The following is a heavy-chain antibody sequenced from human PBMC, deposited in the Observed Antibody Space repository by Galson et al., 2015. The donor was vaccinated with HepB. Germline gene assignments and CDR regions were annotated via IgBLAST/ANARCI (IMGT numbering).Heavy chain of an antibody. CDR2: ISSSSSYI. J-gene: IGHJ4*02. CDR1: GFTFSSYA. V-gene: IGHV3-21*01. Sequence: SLRLSCAASGFTFSSYAMSWVRQAPGKGLEWVSSISSSSSYIYYADSVKGRFTVSRDNAKNSLYLQMNSLRAEDTAVYYCARGKYYSGVDYWGQGTLVTVSS. D-gene: IGHD5-12*01. CDR3: ARGKYYSGVDY.